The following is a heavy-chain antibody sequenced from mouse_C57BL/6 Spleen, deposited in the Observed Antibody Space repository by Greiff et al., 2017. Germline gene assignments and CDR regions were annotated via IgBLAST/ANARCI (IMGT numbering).Heavy chain of an antibody. D-gene: IGHD2-12*01. Sequence: EVHLVESGGGLVKPGGSLKLSCAASGFTFSSYAMSWVRQTPEKRLEWVATISDGGSYTYYPDNVKGRFTISRDNAKNNLYLQMSHLKSEDTAMYYCARDSGGDDGFDYWGQGTTLTVSS. J-gene: IGHJ2*01. CDR3: ARDSGGDDGFDY. V-gene: IGHV5-4*01. CDR2: ISDGGSYT. CDR1: GFTFSSYA.